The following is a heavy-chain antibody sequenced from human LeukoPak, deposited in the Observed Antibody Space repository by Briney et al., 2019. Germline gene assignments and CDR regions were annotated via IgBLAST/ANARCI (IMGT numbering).Heavy chain of an antibody. D-gene: IGHD6-13*01. CDR3: VKDRWVDH. J-gene: IGHJ4*02. V-gene: IGHV3-64D*06. CDR1: EFIFSRYA. Sequence: PGGYLRLSCAASEFIFSRYAMHWVRQAPGKGLEYVSSISSEGKTTYYADSVKGRFTISRDNSKNTLYLQMSSLRPEDTAVYYCVKDRWVDHWGQGTLVTVSS. CDR2: ISSEGKTT.